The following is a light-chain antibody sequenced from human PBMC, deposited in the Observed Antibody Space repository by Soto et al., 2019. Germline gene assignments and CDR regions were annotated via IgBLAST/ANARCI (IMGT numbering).Light chain of an antibody. J-gene: IGKJ4*01. CDR1: ESVSTS. CDR2: DAS. CDR3: QQYNNWPLT. Sequence: EIVLTQSPATLSVSPWQRATLSCGASESVSTSLAWYQQKPGQAPRLLIYDASTGATGIPARFSGSGSGTEFTLTISSLLSEDFAVYSCQQYNNWPLTFGEGTKVDIK. V-gene: IGKV3D-15*01.